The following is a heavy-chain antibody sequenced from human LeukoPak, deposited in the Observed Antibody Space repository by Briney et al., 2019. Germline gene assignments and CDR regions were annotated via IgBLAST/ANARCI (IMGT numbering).Heavy chain of an antibody. V-gene: IGHV1-46*01. D-gene: IGHD2-2*03. CDR2: INPSGGST. J-gene: IGHJ6*03. CDR3: ARAALDIVVVPAAIHYYMDV. Sequence: ASVKVSCKASGYTFTSYYMHWVRQAPGQGLEWMGIINPSGGSTSYAQKFQGRVTITADGSTSTAYMELSSLRSEDTAVYYCARAALDIVVVPAAIHYYMDVWGKGTTVTISS. CDR1: GYTFTSYY.